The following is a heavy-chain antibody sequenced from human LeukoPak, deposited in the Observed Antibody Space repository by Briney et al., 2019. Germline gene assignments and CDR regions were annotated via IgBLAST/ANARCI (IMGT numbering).Heavy chain of an antibody. D-gene: IGHD2-2*01. V-gene: IGHV3-23*01. CDR1: GFTFSSNA. CDR2: ISGSGGST. Sequence: GGSLRLSCAASGFTFSSNAMSWVRQAPGKGLEWVSAISGSGGSTYYADSVKGRFTISRDNSKNTLYLQMNSLRAEDTAVYYCAKAYCSSTSCYSTKLNYYFDYWGQGTLVTVSS. J-gene: IGHJ4*02. CDR3: AKAYCSSTSCYSTKLNYYFDY.